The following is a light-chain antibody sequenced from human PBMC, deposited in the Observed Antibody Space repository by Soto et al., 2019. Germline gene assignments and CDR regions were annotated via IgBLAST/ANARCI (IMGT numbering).Light chain of an antibody. CDR1: SSDVGGYNY. CDR2: DVR. Sequence: QSVLTQPASVSGPPGQAITISCTGTSSDVGGYNYVSWYQQHPGRAPKLMIYDVRNRPSGVSNRFSGSKSGNTASLTISGLQAEDEADYYCSSYTSSSTLVVFGTGTKVTVL. CDR3: SSYTSSSTLVV. V-gene: IGLV2-14*01. J-gene: IGLJ1*01.